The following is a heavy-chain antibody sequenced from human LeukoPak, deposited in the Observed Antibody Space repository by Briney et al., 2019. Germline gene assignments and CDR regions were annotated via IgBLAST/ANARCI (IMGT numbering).Heavy chain of an antibody. V-gene: IGHV4-59*01. CDR2: IYYSGST. CDR3: AGSYSSSSTVVFYFDY. J-gene: IGHJ4*02. Sequence: SETLSLTCTVSGGSICSYYWSWIRQPPGKGLEWIVYIYYSGSTNYNPSLKSRVTISVDTSKNQFSLKLSSVTAADTAVYYCAGSYSSSSTVVFYFDYGGQGTLVTVSS. CDR1: GGSICSYY. D-gene: IGHD6-6*01.